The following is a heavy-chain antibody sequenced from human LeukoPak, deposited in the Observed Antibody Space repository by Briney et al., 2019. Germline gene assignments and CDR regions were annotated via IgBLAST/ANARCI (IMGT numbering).Heavy chain of an antibody. CDR1: GFTFSSYG. D-gene: IGHD2-2*01. Sequence: PGRSLRLSCAASGFTFSSYGMHWVRQAPGKGLEWVAVISYDGSNKYYADSVKGRFTISRDNSKNTLYLQMNSLRAEDTAVYYCARGPSSQFRTDYWGQGTLVTVSS. CDR2: ISYDGSNK. CDR3: ARGPSSQFRTDY. J-gene: IGHJ4*02. V-gene: IGHV3-30*03.